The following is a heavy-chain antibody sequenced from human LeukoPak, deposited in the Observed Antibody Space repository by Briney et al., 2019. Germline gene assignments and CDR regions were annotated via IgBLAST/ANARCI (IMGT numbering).Heavy chain of an antibody. CDR1: GGSISTYY. Sequence: SETLSLTCTVSGGSISTYYWNWIRQPPGKGLEWIGYIHYSGSTNNNPSLKSRATISIDTSKNQFSLKLSSVTAADTAVYYCARLTVFGDWYYFDYWGQGTLVTVSS. V-gene: IGHV4-59*01. J-gene: IGHJ4*02. CDR2: IHYSGST. D-gene: IGHD3-3*01. CDR3: ARLTVFGDWYYFDY.